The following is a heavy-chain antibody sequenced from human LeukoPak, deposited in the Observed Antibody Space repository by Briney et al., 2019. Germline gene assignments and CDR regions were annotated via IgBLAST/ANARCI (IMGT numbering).Heavy chain of an antibody. D-gene: IGHD4-17*01. CDR3: ASVRNGDYGPRGFDI. CDR2: IFHSGST. V-gene: IGHV4-4*02. Sequence: PSETLSLTCAVSSGSIFSSNWWSWVRQPPGKGLEWIGQIFHSGSTTYSPSLKSRVTISVDKSKNQFSLKLSSVTAADTAVYYCASVRNGDYGPRGFDIWGQGTMVTVSS. J-gene: IGHJ3*02. CDR1: SGSIFSSNW.